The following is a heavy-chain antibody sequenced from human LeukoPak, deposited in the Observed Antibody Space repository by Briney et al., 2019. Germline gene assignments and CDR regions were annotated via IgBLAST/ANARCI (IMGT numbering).Heavy chain of an antibody. D-gene: IGHD2-15*01. CDR3: ARDHELYCSGGSCSRMDV. J-gene: IGHJ6*03. V-gene: IGHV3-21*01. Sequence: PGGSLRLSCAGSGFTFSTYSMNWVRQAPEKGLEWVSSISGSSSYIYYADSMKGRLTISRDNARNSLYLQMNSLRAEDTAVYYCARDHELYCSGGSCSRMDVWGKGTTVTISS. CDR2: ISGSSSYI. CDR1: GFTFSTYS.